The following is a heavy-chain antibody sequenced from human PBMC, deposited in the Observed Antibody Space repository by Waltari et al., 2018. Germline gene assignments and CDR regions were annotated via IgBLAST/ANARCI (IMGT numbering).Heavy chain of an antibody. CDR3: ARDRRSSSPLYYFDY. J-gene: IGHJ4*02. Sequence: QVQLVESGGGVVQPGRSLRLSCAACGFTCSSYAIHWVRRAPGKGLEWVAVISYDGSNKYYADSVKGRFTISRDNSKNTLYLQMNSLRAEDTAVYYCARDRRSSSPLYYFDYWGQGTLVTVSS. CDR1: GFTCSSYA. D-gene: IGHD6-6*01. CDR2: ISYDGSNK. V-gene: IGHV3-30-3*01.